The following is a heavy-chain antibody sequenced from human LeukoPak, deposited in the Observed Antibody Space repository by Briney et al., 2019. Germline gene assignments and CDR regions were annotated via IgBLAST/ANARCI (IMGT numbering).Heavy chain of an antibody. CDR3: ARETSWFGESYYYYYMDV. D-gene: IGHD3-10*01. V-gene: IGHV4-61*02. Sequence: PSETLSLTCSVSGGSIFTYNYYWTWIRQPAGKTLEWIGRIYGSGRTNYNPSLKSRVTMSVDTSKNQFSLKLSSVTAADTAVYYCARETSWFGESYYYYYMDVWGKGTTVTISS. CDR1: GGSIFTYNYY. J-gene: IGHJ6*03. CDR2: IYGSGRT.